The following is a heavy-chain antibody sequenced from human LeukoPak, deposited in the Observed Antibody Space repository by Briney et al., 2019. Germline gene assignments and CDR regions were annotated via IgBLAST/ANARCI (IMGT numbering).Heavy chain of an antibody. V-gene: IGHV3-7*01. J-gene: IGHJ4*02. CDR1: GFSVSGYW. D-gene: IGHD6-13*01. CDR2: IKQDGSEK. Sequence: GGSLRLSCAVSGFSVSGYWMTWVRQAPGKGLEWVANIKQDGSEKNYVDSVKGRFTISRDNAENSLFLQMNSLRVEDTAAYYCAREWQGGIAAAGTRIEGDYWGQGTLVAVSS. CDR3: AREWQGGIAAAGTRIEGDY.